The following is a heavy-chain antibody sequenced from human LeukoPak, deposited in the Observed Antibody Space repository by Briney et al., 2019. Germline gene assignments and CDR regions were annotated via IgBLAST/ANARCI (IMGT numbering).Heavy chain of an antibody. CDR1: GGSISSGGYS. Sequence: SQTLSLTCAVSGGSISSGGYSWSWTRQPPGKGLEWIGYIYHSGSTYYNPSLKSRVTISVDRSKNQFSLKLSSVTAADTAVYYCARLYSSSWYYFDYWGQGTLVTVSS. CDR3: ARLYSSSWYYFDY. V-gene: IGHV4-30-2*01. CDR2: IYHSGST. J-gene: IGHJ4*02. D-gene: IGHD6-13*01.